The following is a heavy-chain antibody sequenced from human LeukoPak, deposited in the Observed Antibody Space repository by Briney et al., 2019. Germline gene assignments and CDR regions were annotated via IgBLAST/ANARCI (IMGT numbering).Heavy chain of an antibody. V-gene: IGHV3-23*01. J-gene: IGHJ4*02. D-gene: IGHD2-21*01. Sequence: GGSLRLSCAASGFTFNSYAMSWVRQAPGKGLEWVSAISSSGGSTYYADSVKGRFTISRDNSKNTLYLQMNSLRAEDTAVYYCAKDPDIRALLQATYFDYWGQGTLVTVSS. CDR2: ISSSGGST. CDR1: GFTFNSYA. CDR3: AKDPDIRALLQATYFDY.